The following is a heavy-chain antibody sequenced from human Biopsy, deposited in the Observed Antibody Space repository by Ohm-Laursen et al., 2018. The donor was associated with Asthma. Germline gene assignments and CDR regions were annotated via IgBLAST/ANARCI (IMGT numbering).Heavy chain of an antibody. V-gene: IGHV4-61*01. CDR2: ISYSGST. Sequence: SDTLSLTCLVSGGSVSSGSYYWSWIRQPPGKGLAWVSYISYSGSTDYNPSLKGRLTISMDTSKNQFSLKLSSVTAADTAVYYCARVPTTLRYFDLWGRGTLVTVSS. D-gene: IGHD2-15*01. CDR1: GGSVSSGSYY. J-gene: IGHJ2*01. CDR3: ARVPTTLRYFDL.